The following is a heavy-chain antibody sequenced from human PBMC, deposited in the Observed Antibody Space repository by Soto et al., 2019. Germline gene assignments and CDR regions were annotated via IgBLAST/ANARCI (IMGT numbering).Heavy chain of an antibody. CDR2: IIPIFGTA. CDR3: ARDPTMVRGYYYGMDV. J-gene: IGHJ6*02. CDR1: GGTFSSYA. D-gene: IGHD3-10*01. Sequence: VASVKVSCKASGGTFSSYAISWVRQAPGQGLEWMGGIIPIFGTANYAQKFQGRVTITADESTSTAYMELSSLRSEDTAVYYCARDPTMVRGYYYGMDVWGQGTTVTVSS. V-gene: IGHV1-69*13.